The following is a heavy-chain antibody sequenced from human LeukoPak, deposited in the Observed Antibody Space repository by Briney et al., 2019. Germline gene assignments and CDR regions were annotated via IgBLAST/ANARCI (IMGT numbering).Heavy chain of an antibody. CDR1: GFTFSRYG. Sequence: PGGSLRLSCAASGFTFSRYGMHWVRQAPGKGLEWVSYIVSSGSSIYYADSVRGRFTISRDNAKNSLYLQMNSLRAEDTAIYYCVRGGYCSGGTCYKWNAFDIWGQGTRVTVSS. D-gene: IGHD2-15*01. J-gene: IGHJ3*02. V-gene: IGHV3-48*04. CDR2: IVSSGSSI. CDR3: VRGGYCSGGTCYKWNAFDI.